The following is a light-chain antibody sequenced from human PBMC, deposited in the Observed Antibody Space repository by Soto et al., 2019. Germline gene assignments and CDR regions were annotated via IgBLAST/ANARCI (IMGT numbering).Light chain of an antibody. Sequence: IVLTQSPATLSSFPGDRVTLSCRASQYINTRLAWYQHRPGQSPRLLIYQTSLRAAGIPARFSASGSGTDFTLTISSLEPEDFAVYYCQQRSNWPPEITFGQGTRLEIK. CDR3: QQRSNWPPEIT. CDR2: QTS. J-gene: IGKJ5*01. V-gene: IGKV3-11*01. CDR1: QYINTR.